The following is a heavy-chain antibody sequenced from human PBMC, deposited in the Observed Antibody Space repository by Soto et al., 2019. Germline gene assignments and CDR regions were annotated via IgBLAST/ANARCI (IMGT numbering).Heavy chain of an antibody. CDR2: ISYDGSNK. D-gene: IGHD1-26*01. CDR1: GFTFSSYG. V-gene: IGHV3-30*03. Sequence: PVGSLRLSCAASGFTFSSYGMHWVRQAPGKGLEWVAVISYDGSNKHYTDSVKGRFTISRDNSKNTLFVHMNSLRAEDTAVYYCARDGFCVGNYCTYYYGMDVWGQGTTVTVSS. CDR3: ARDGFCVGNYCTYYYGMDV. J-gene: IGHJ6*02.